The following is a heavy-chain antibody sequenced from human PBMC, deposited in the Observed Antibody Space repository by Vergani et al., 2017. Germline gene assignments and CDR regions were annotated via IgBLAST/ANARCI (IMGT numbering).Heavy chain of an antibody. CDR3: VRQWKLQGAFDI. CDR1: GGSISNNNW. J-gene: IGHJ3*02. D-gene: IGHD1-1*01. Sequence: QVQLQESGPGLVKPPGTLSLTCTVSGGSISNNNWWSWVRQPPGKGLEWIGEVYHSGSTNYNPSLKSRVTISVDKSKNQISLKLRSVTAADTAVYYCVRQWKLQGAFDIWGRGTMVTFSS. V-gene: IGHV4-4*03. CDR2: VYHSGST.